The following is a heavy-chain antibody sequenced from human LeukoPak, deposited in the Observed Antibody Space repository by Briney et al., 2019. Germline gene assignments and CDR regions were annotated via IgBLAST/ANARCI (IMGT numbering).Heavy chain of an antibody. Sequence: SETLSLTCTVSGGSISSYYWSWIRQPPGKGLEWIAYIHYSGSTNYNPSLKSRVTMSFDTSKNQFSLKLSSVTAADMAVYYCARHPGGNSAHRFDYWGQGTLVTVSS. CDR1: GGSISSYY. V-gene: IGHV4-59*08. CDR3: ARHPGGNSAHRFDY. J-gene: IGHJ4*02. CDR2: IHYSGST. D-gene: IGHD4-23*01.